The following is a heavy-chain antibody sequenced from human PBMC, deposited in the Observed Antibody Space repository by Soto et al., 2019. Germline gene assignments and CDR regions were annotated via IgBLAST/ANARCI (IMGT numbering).Heavy chain of an antibody. Sequence: GASVKVSCKVSGYTLTELSMHWVRQAPGKGLEWMGGFDPEDGETIYAQKFQGRVTMTEDTSTDTAYMELSSLRSEDTAVYYCATENWNPPYYYYGMDVWGQGTTVTVSS. CDR1: GYTLTELS. D-gene: IGHD1-1*01. CDR3: ATENWNPPYYYYGMDV. J-gene: IGHJ6*02. CDR2: FDPEDGET. V-gene: IGHV1-24*01.